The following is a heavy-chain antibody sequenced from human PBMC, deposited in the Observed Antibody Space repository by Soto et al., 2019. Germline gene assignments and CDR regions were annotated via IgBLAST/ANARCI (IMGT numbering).Heavy chain of an antibody. J-gene: IGHJ6*01. Sequence: QGQMVQSGAEVKKPGASVKLSFKASGYTFTRYYFHWVRQAPGQGLEWMGLINPMYGTTVKAQKFQDRVTMTEDTSMSTVYMDLSSLRSDYTDVYYCASDSGSFLGSARDVWGQGTTVTVSS. CDR3: ASDSGSFLGSARDV. CDR1: GYTFTRYY. D-gene: IGHD1-26*01. V-gene: IGHV1-46*01. CDR2: INPMYGTT.